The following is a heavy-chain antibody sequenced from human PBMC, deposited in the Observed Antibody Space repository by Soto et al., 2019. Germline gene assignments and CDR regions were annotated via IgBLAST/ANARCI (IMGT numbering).Heavy chain of an antibody. CDR2: IIPMLGMS. CDR1: AGTFSSYT. Sequence: QVQLVQSGAEVKKPGSSVRVSCKASAGTFSSYTINWVRQAPGQGLEWMGRIIPMLGMSNYALRFQGRVTSMADNSTTSAYMELNSLRSDDTAVYYCATIYGSVSRAFDHWGQGTLVTVSS. D-gene: IGHD3-10*01. CDR3: ATIYGSVSRAFDH. V-gene: IGHV1-69*02. J-gene: IGHJ4*02.